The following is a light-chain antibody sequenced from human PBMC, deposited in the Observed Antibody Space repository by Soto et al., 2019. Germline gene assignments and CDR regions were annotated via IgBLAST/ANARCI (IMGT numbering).Light chain of an antibody. CDR3: SSYTSTTTLWV. J-gene: IGLJ3*02. CDR2: GVN. CDR1: SSDVGGYNY. Sequence: QSALTQPASVSGSPGQSITISCTGTSSDVGGYNYVSWYQQHPGKAPKLMIYGVNNRPSGVSNRFSGSKSGNTASLTISRLQAEDEADYYCSSYTSTTTLWVFGGGTKLTVL. V-gene: IGLV2-14*01.